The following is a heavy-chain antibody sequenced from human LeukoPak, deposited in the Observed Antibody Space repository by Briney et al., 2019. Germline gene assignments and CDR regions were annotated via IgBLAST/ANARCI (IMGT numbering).Heavy chain of an antibody. CDR1: GGSISSSTYY. V-gene: IGHV4-39*07. CDR2: IYYGGST. Sequence: SETVSLTCTASGGSISSSTYYWDWIRQPPGKGLEWIGSIYYGGSTYYNASLRSRVTTSVDTSKNQFSLKLSSVTAADTAVYYCAKSTYYYDTFVNAFDFWGQGTVVTVSS. J-gene: IGHJ3*01. CDR3: AKSTYYYDTFVNAFDF. D-gene: IGHD3-22*01.